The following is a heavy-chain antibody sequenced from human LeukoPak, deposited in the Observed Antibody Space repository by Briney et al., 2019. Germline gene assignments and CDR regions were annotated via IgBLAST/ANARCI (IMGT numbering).Heavy chain of an antibody. D-gene: IGHD2-15*01. V-gene: IGHV4-4*07. CDR1: GGSISNYY. CDR3: ARDLDADCSGGSCYPGHYYMDV. Sequence: SETLSLTCTVSGGSISNYYWSWIRQPAGKGLEWIGRIYTSGSTNYNPSLKSRVTMSVDTSKNQFSLKLSSVTAADTAVYYCARDLDADCSGGSCYPGHYYMDVWGKGTTVTVSS. J-gene: IGHJ6*03. CDR2: IYTSGST.